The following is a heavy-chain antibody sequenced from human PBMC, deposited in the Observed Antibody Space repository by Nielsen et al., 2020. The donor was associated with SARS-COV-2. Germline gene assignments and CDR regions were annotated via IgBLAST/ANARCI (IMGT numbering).Heavy chain of an antibody. CDR2: ISWNSGSI. J-gene: IGHJ4*02. CDR1: GFTFDDYA. D-gene: IGHD1-26*01. Sequence: SLKLSCAASGFTFDDYAMHWVRQAPGKGLEWVSGISWNSGSIGYADSVKGRFTISRDNAKNSLYLQMNSLRAEDTALYYCVREWGYWGLGTLVTVSS. CDR3: VREWGY. V-gene: IGHV3-9*01.